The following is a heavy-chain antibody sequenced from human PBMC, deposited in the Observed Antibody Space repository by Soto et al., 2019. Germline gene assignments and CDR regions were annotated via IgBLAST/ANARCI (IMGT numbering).Heavy chain of an antibody. V-gene: IGHV1-46*01. J-gene: IGHJ6*02. Sequence: GASVKVSCKASGYTFTSYYMLWVRQAPGQGPEWMGIINPSGGSTSYAQKFQGRVTMTRDTSTSTVYMELSSLRSGDTAVYYCAREVIMVRGVTARYYYYGMDVWGQGTTVTVSS. D-gene: IGHD3-10*01. CDR2: INPSGGST. CDR3: AREVIMVRGVTARYYYYGMDV. CDR1: GYTFTSYY.